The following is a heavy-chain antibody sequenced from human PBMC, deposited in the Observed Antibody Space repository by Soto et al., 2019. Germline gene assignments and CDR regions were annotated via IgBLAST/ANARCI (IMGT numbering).Heavy chain of an antibody. J-gene: IGHJ6*02. Sequence: QGHLVQSGAEVKRPGASVKVSCKASGYTFTGYYMHWVRQVPGQGLEWMGWINPNSGDKDYAQKFQGRVSLTRDTSISTAYMELSSLKSDDTAVYYCARVGYCSDTRCYYGQDYYFFYGMDVWGQGTTVTVS. D-gene: IGHD2-2*01. V-gene: IGHV1-2*02. CDR3: ARVGYCSDTRCYYGQDYYFFYGMDV. CDR1: GYTFTGYY. CDR2: INPNSGDK.